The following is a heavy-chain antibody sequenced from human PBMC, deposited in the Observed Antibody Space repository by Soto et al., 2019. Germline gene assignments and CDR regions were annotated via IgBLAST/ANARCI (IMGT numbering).Heavy chain of an antibody. CDR3: ERDFAGSSTLDGLDV. CDR2: IYYSGST. CDR1: GGSISSGGYY. J-gene: IGHJ6*02. Sequence: SESLSLTCTVSGGSISSGGYYWSWIRQHPGKGLEWIGYIYYSGSTYYNPSLKSRVTISVDTSKNQFSLKLSSVTAADTAVYCGERDFAGSSTLDGLDVWCQGTTVT. V-gene: IGHV4-31*03. D-gene: IGHD6-6*01.